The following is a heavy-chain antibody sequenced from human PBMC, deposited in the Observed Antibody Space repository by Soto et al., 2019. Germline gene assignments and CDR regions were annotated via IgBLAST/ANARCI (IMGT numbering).Heavy chain of an antibody. CDR2: ISGSDGKT. V-gene: IGHV3-23*01. D-gene: IGHD3-3*01. CDR3: ARWSYLDY. Sequence: GALRLSCAASGFSFGSYALSWVRQAPGKGLEWVSTISGSDGKTFYADSVKGRFSISRDTSQNTLYLQMNSLRADDTAIYYCARWSYLDYWGQGTRVTVSS. CDR1: GFSFGSYA. J-gene: IGHJ4*02.